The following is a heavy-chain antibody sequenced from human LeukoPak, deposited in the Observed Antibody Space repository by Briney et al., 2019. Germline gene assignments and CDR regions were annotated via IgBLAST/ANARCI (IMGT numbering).Heavy chain of an antibody. J-gene: IGHJ3*02. CDR3: ARATKRQLLGAFDI. CDR2: INHSGST. Sequence: SETLSLTCAVYGGSLSGYYWSWIRQPPGKELEWIGEINHSGSTNYNPSLKSRVTISVDTSKNQFSLKLSSVTAADTAVYYCARATKRQLLGAFDIWGQGTMVTVSS. V-gene: IGHV4-34*01. D-gene: IGHD1-1*01. CDR1: GGSLSGYY.